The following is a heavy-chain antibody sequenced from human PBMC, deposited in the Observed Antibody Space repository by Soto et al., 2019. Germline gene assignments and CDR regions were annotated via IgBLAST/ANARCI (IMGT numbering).Heavy chain of an antibody. J-gene: IGHJ4*02. V-gene: IGHV1-69*01. D-gene: IGHD5-12*01. CDR1: GGTFNNYA. CDR2: IIPIFNSA. CDR3: AREVTVASYSFDF. Sequence: QVQLVQSGAEVKRPGSSVKVSCKASGGTFNNYALSWVRQAPGQGLEWMGGIIPIFNSANYAQKFQGRVTLTADDSTSTAYMELRSLRPDDTAVYYCAREVTVASYSFDFWGQGTLVIVSS.